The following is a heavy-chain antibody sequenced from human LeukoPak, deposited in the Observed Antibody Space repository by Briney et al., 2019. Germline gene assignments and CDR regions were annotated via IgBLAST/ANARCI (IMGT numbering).Heavy chain of an antibody. Sequence: GGSLRLSCAASGFAFSTLAMSWVRQTPGKGLEWVSGISASGGSTYYADSVKGRFTISRDNSNNTLFLQMNSLRVEDTALYHCAKHHRKSRIFGEQDSWGQGTLVAVSS. V-gene: IGHV3-23*01. CDR2: ISASGGST. CDR3: AKHHRKSRIFGEQDS. J-gene: IGHJ5*01. CDR1: GFAFSTLA. D-gene: IGHD3-10*01.